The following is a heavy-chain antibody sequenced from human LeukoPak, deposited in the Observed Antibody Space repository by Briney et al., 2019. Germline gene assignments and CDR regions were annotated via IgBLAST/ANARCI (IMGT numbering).Heavy chain of an antibody. CDR1: GGSISSYY. V-gene: IGHV4-59*08. CDR3: ARHGEDGSGSYYKRWFDS. CDR2: IYYSGST. D-gene: IGHD3-10*01. Sequence: SETLSLTCTVSGGSISSYYWSWIRQPPGKGLKWIGYIYYSGSTNYNPSLKSRVTISVDTSKNQFSLKLSSVTAADTAVYYCARHGEDGSGSYYKRWFDSWGQGTLVTVSS. J-gene: IGHJ5*01.